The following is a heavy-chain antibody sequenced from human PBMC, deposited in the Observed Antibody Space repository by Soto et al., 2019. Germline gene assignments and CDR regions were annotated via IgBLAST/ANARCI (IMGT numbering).Heavy chain of an antibody. J-gene: IGHJ4*02. V-gene: IGHV3-21*01. CDR3: ARDLSVAGHYFAF. CDR1: GFTFRSYS. CDR2: ISSNSIYI. Sequence: VQLVQSGGGLVKPGGSLRLSCAASGFTFRSYSINWVRQAPGKGLEWVSSISSNSIYIYYADSVKGRFTISRDNAKNSLYLQMSSLRAEDTTVYYCARDLSVAGHYFAFWGQGTLVTVSS. D-gene: IGHD6-19*01.